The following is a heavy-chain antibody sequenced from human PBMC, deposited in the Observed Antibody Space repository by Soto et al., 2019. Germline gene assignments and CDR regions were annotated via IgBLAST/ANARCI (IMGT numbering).Heavy chain of an antibody. CDR2: FDPEDGET. J-gene: IGHJ6*02. CDR3: ATDYTGTISVGDYYYYGMDV. D-gene: IGHD1-7*01. CDR1: GYTLTELS. V-gene: IGHV1-24*01. Sequence: GASVKVSCKVSGYTLTELSMHWVRQAPGKGLEWMGGFDPEDGETIYAQKFQGRVTMTEDTSTDTAYMELSSLRSEDTAVYYCATDYTGTISVGDYYYYGMDVWGQGTTVTSP.